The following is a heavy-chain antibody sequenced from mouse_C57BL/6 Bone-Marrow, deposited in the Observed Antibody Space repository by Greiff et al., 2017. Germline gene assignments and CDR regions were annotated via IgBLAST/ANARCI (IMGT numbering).Heavy chain of an antibody. CDR2: ISSGSSTI. J-gene: IGHJ3*01. CDR1: GFTFSDYG. CDR3: ARGIYGDYDAY. V-gene: IGHV5-17*01. Sequence: EVKLVESGAGLVKPGASLKLSCAASGFTFSDYGMHWVRQAPEKGLEWVAYISSGSSTIYYADKVKGRFTISRDNAKITLFLQMTSLRAEDTAMYYCARGIYGDYDAYWGQGTLVTVSA. D-gene: IGHD2-13*01.